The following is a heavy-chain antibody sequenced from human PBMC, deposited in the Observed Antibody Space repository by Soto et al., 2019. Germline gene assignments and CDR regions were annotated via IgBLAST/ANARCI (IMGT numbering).Heavy chain of an antibody. CDR1: GLPFNRNG. CDR2: IWYDGSKE. CDR3: ARDRSAGNYFYYGMDV. Sequence: GGSLRLSCAASGLPFNRNGMHWVRQAPGKGLEWVAVIWYDGSKEYYSDSVKGRFTISGDNSKNMLYLQMNSVRVEDTAVYFCARDRSAGNYFYYGMDVWGQGTTVTVSS. J-gene: IGHJ6*02. D-gene: IGHD1-1*01. V-gene: IGHV3-33*01.